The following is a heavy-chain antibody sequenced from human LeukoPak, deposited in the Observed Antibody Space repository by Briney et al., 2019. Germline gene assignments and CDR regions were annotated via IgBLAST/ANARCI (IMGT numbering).Heavy chain of an antibody. Sequence: GGSLRLSCAASGFTFSSYGMSWVRQAPGKGLEWVSAISGSGGSTYYADSVKGRFTISRDNSKNTLYLQMNSLRAEDTAVYYCAKDQYYYDSSGYYFDYYYYMDVWGKGTTVTISS. CDR3: AKDQYYYDSSGYYFDYYYYMDV. CDR1: GFTFSSYG. D-gene: IGHD3-22*01. V-gene: IGHV3-23*01. J-gene: IGHJ6*03. CDR2: ISGSGGST.